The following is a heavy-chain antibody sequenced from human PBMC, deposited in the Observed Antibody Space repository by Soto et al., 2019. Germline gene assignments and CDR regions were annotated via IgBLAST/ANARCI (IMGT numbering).Heavy chain of an antibody. CDR2: IWYDGSNK. Sequence: PGGSLRLSCAASGFTFSSYGMHWVLQAPGKGLEWMAVIWYDGSNKYYADSVKGRFTISRDNSKNTLYLQMNSLRAEDTAVYYCARVILYCGGDCYLDYWGQGTLVTVSS. V-gene: IGHV3-33*01. CDR3: ARVILYCGGDCYLDY. J-gene: IGHJ4*02. D-gene: IGHD2-21*01. CDR1: GFTFSSYG.